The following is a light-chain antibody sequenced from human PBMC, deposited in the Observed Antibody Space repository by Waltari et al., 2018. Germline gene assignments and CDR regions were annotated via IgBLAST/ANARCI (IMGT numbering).Light chain of an antibody. CDR1: NIRRDS. V-gene: IGLV3-21*02. Sequence: SYVLTQPPSVSVAPGPTATITCGGTNIRRDSVQWYQQKPGQAPVLVVYDDSDRPSGIPERFSGTKSGNTATLTISSVEDGDEADYYCQVWDTSSDHPYVFGTGTKVTVL. CDR3: QVWDTSSDHPYV. CDR2: DDS. J-gene: IGLJ1*01.